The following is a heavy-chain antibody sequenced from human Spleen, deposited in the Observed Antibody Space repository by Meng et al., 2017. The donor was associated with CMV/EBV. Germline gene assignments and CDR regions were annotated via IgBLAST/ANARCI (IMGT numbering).Heavy chain of an antibody. CDR1: GGSISSSSYY. CDR3: ARGAPGLGH. V-gene: IGHV4-39*07. Sequence: SETLSLTCTVSGGSISSSSYYWGWIRQPPGKGLEWIGSIYYSGSTYYNPSLKSRVTISVDTSKNQFSLKLSSVTAADTAVYYCARGAPGLGHWGQGTLVTVSS. D-gene: IGHD1-26*01. CDR2: IYYSGST. J-gene: IGHJ4*02.